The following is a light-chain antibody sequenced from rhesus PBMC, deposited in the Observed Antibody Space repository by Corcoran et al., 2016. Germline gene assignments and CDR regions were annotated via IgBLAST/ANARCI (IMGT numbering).Light chain of an antibody. Sequence: DIQMTQSPSSLSASVGDTVTITCRASQGISSWLAWYQQKPGKAPKLLIYKACSLQRGVPSRFSGSGSGTDFTLTISSLQSEDFATYYCQQYSSSPPTFGGGTKVEIK. CDR2: KAC. V-gene: IGKV1-22*01. CDR3: QQYSSSPPT. CDR1: QGISSW. J-gene: IGKJ4*01.